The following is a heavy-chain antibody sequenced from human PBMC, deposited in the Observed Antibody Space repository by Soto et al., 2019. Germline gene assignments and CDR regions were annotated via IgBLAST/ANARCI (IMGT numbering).Heavy chain of an antibody. CDR3: ARIASTGWYIWGHFDH. D-gene: IGHD6-19*01. CDR2: IGGNGALT. V-gene: IGHV3-23*01. CDR1: GFTFSDYA. Sequence: EVHLLESGGGLVQPGGSVRLSCAASGFTFSDYAMTWVRQAPGRGLEWVSAIGGNGALTYYADSVKGRFTISRDNYKNLVSLQMTGRGGDDTAIYYCARIASTGWYIWGHFDHWGQGTLLTVSS. J-gene: IGHJ4*02.